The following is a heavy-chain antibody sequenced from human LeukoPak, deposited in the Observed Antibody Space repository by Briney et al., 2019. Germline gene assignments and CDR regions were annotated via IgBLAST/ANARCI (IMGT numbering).Heavy chain of an antibody. J-gene: IGHJ4*02. D-gene: IGHD1-1*01. V-gene: IGHV3-66*01. Sequence: GGSLRLSCAASGITVSSNYMTWVRQAPGKGLEWLSGIYSGGDTYYADSVKGRFTNSRGNSKNTLFLQMNSLRAEDTAVYYCARRTGEGFFDYWGQGTLVTVSS. CDR1: GITVSSNY. CDR2: IYSGGDT. CDR3: ARRTGEGFFDY.